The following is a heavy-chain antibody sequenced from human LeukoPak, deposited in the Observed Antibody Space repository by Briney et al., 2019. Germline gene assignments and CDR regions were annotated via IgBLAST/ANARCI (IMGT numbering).Heavy chain of an antibody. CDR2: IYSGGST. V-gene: IGHV3-66*01. J-gene: IGHJ6*02. CDR1: GFTFSSYA. Sequence: GGSLRLSCAASGFTFSSYAMSWVRQAPGKGLEWVSVIYSGGSTYYADSVKGRFTISRDNSKNTLYLQMNSLRAEDTAVYYCARDSPEYYYYGMDVWGQGTTVTVSS. CDR3: ARDSPEYYYYGMDV.